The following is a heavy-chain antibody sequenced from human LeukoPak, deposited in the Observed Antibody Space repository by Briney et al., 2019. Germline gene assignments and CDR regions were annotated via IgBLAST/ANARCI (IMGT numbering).Heavy chain of an antibody. V-gene: IGHV4-4*09. CDR1: GDSISSYY. J-gene: IGHJ4*02. D-gene: IGHD1-26*01. Sequence: SETLSLTCTVSGDSISSYYWSWIRQPPGKGLEWIGCIYTSGSTNYNPSLKSRVAISLDTSKNQFSLKLTSVTAADTAVYYCARQGMSGSYTYWGQGTLVTVSS. CDR3: ARQGMSGSYTY. CDR2: IYTSGST.